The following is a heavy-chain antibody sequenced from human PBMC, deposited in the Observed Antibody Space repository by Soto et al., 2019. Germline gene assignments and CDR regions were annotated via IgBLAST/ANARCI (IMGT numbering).Heavy chain of an antibody. CDR2: INPGDSDT. V-gene: IGHV5-51*01. Sequence: GESLKISCEGSGFSFSKYKIGWVRQMPGKGLEWMGIINPGDSDTRYSPSFQGQVTISADKSISTAYLQWSSLKASDTAMYYCARHGRVGATYLYYYYYGMDVWGQGTTVPVSS. CDR3: ARHGRVGATYLYYYYYGMDV. CDR1: GFSFSKYK. J-gene: IGHJ6*02. D-gene: IGHD1-26*01.